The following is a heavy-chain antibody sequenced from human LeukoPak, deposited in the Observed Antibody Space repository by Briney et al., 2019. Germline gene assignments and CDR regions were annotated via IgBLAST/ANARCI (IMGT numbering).Heavy chain of an antibody. J-gene: IGHJ2*01. D-gene: IGHD2-2*01. CDR1: GGSISSYY. Sequence: SETLSLTCTVSGGSISSYYWSWIRQPAGKGLEWIGRVYTSGSTNYNPSLKSRVTMSVDTSKNQFSLKLSSMTAADTAVYYCARYCSSTSCFHWYFDLWGRGTLVTVSS. CDR2: VYTSGST. CDR3: ARYCSSTSCFHWYFDL. V-gene: IGHV4-4*07.